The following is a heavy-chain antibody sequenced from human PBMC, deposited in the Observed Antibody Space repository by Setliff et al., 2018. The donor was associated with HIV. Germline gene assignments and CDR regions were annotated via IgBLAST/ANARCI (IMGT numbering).Heavy chain of an antibody. V-gene: IGHV1-8*02. D-gene: IGHD2-15*01. CDR1: GDTFTSYD. CDR2: MTPYSGNT. J-gene: IGHJ4*02. CDR3: AKSSWWEPRAY. Sequence: VASVKVSCKTSGDTFTSYDINWVRQAAGHGLEWMGWMTPYSGNTGYAQKFQGRVSMTKNTLYLQMNSLRAEDTAVYYCAKSSWWEPRAYWGQGTLVTVSS.